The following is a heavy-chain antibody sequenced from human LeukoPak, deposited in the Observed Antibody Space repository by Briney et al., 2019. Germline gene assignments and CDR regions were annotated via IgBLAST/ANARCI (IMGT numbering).Heavy chain of an antibody. CDR3: AAGAPKFLHLIY. D-gene: IGHD3-10*01. Sequence: PSETLSLTCAVSNSSISTYYWTWIRQAPGNGLEWIGYVDSRGNSNYNPSLKSRVTISLDSSRKQFSLRVTSGTAADTAVYYCAAGAPKFLHLIYWGQGTLVTVSS. J-gene: IGHJ4*02. V-gene: IGHV4-59*01. CDR2: VDSRGNS. CDR1: NSSISTYY.